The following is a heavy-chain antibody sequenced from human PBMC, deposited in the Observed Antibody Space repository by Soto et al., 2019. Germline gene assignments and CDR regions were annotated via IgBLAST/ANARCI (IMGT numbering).Heavy chain of an antibody. CDR2: ITDNGGDA. J-gene: IGHJ4*02. D-gene: IGHD3-10*01. V-gene: IGHV3-23*01. CDR3: ARGSTESYPGSRIFDF. Sequence: PXGSLRLSCVASGLTFGSRDMSWVRQAPGEGLQWVATITDNGGDAKYADSVRGRFVISRDNSKKTLYLQMTSLTAEDSAMYFCARGSTESYPGSRIFDFWGRGTLVTVSS. CDR1: GLTFGSRD.